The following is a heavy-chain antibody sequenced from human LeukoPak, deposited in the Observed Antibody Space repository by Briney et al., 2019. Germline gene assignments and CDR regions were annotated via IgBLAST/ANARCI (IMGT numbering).Heavy chain of an antibody. CDR2: IYYSGST. D-gene: IGHD3-10*01. CDR3: ARGATMVRGVMAFDY. Sequence: SETLSLTCTVSGGSISSYYWSWIRQPPGKGLEWIGYIYYSGSTNYNPSLKSRVTISVDTSKNQFSLKLSSVTAADTAVYYCARGATMVRGVMAFDYWGRGTLVTVSS. V-gene: IGHV4-59*01. CDR1: GGSISSYY. J-gene: IGHJ4*02.